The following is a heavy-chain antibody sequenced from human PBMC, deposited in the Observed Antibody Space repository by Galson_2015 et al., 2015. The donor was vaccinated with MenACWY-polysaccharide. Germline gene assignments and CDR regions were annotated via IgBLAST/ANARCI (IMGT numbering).Heavy chain of an antibody. CDR3: ARAHNREYYYGMDV. V-gene: IGHV1-2*02. Sequence: SVKVSCKASGYTFTGYYLHWVRQAPEQGLEWLGWINPKSGGAKYAQDFQGGVTMTRDTSNGTAYMDLSRLRSDDTAVYFCARAHNREYYYGMDVWGQVTTVTVSS. D-gene: IGHD3-10*01. CDR2: INPKSGGA. J-gene: IGHJ6*02. CDR1: GYTFTGYY.